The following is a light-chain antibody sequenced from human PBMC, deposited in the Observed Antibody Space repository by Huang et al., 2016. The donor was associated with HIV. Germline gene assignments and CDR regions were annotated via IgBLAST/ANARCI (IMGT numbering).Light chain of an antibody. CDR2: RSA. J-gene: IGKJ2*01. CDR3: QHYSTHLYT. CDR1: QNISDW. Sequence: DIQMTQSPSTLSTSVGDRVNITCRASQNISDWLAWYQLRPSQAPKRLIYRSATLGTGVPSRFSGSGSGTCFTLSISSLQPDDFATYCCQHYSTHLYTFGQGTRL. V-gene: IGKV1-5*03.